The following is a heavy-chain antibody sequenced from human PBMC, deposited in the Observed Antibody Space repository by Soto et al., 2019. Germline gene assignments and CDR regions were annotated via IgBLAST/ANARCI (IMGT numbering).Heavy chain of an antibody. Sequence: QVQLQESCPGLVKPSGTLSLTCAVSGGSISSSNWWSWVRQPPGKGLEWIGEIYHSGSTNYNPSLKSRVTISVDKSKNQSSLKLSSVTAADTAVYYCASVRGGYYYAMDVWGQGTTVTVSS. CDR2: IYHSGST. CDR3: ASVRGGYYYAMDV. J-gene: IGHJ6*02. D-gene: IGHD3-10*02. CDR1: GGSISSSNW. V-gene: IGHV4-4*02.